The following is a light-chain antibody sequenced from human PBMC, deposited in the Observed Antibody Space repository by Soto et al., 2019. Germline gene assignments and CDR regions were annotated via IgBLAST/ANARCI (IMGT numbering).Light chain of an antibody. CDR1: QSLSSN. J-gene: IGKJ4*01. V-gene: IGKV3-15*01. Sequence: DIVLTQSPGTLSLSPGERAPLSCRASQSLSSNLAWYQHKPGQAPSLLIYSASTRATGIPARFSGSGSGTEFTLTISSLQSEDFAVYYCQQYNNWPLTFGGGTKVDIK. CDR2: SAS. CDR3: QQYNNWPLT.